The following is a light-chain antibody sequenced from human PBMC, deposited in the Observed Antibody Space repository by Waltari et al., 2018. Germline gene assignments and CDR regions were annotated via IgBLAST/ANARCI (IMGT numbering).Light chain of an antibody. CDR2: EDS. CDR1: ALPKKY. CDR3: YSTDSSGTQRV. J-gene: IGLJ2*01. V-gene: IGLV3-10*01. Sequence: SYELTQPPSVSVSPGQAARTPCSGDALPKKYAYWYQQKSGQAPVPVIYEDSKRPSGIPERFSGSSSGTTATLTLSGAQVEDEGDYYCYSTDSSGTQRVFGGGTKLTVL.